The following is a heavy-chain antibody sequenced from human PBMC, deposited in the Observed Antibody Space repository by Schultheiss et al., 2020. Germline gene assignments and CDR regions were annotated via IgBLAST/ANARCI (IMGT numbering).Heavy chain of an antibody. Sequence: SETLSLTCAVSGGSISSSNWCSCLRPPPGKGQEWIGEIYHSGSNNYNPYLKSLVTISVNKSKNQFSLKLSSVTAADTAVYYFSRKPGIAAGGPSRYFDYWGQGTLVTVSS. V-gene: IGHV4-4*02. CDR1: GGSISSSNW. CDR3: SRKPGIAAGGPSRYFDY. D-gene: IGHD6-13*01. CDR2: IYHSGSN. J-gene: IGHJ4*02.